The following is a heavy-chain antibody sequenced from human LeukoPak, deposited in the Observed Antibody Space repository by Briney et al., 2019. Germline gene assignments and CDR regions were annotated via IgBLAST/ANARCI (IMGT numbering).Heavy chain of an antibody. D-gene: IGHD4-17*01. V-gene: IGHV4-59*08. Sequence: SETLSLTCTVSGGSISGYYWSWIRQPPGKGLEWIGYIYYSGSTNYNPSLESRVTISVDTSNNQFSLKLSSVTAADTAVYYCASTDYGPGDYWGQGTLVTVSS. CDR1: GGSISGYY. CDR2: IYYSGST. J-gene: IGHJ4*02. CDR3: ASTDYGPGDY.